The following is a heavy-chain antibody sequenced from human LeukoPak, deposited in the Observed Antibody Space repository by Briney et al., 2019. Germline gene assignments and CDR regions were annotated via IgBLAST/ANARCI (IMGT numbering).Heavy chain of an antibody. V-gene: IGHV4-34*01. D-gene: IGHD3-22*01. CDR3: ARGASYYYDSSGYFGAFDI. CDR2: INHSGST. Sequence: PSDTLSLTCAVYGGSFSGYYWSWIRQPPGKGLEWIGEINHSGSTNYNPSLKSRVTISVDTSKNQFSLKLSSVTAADTAVYYCARGASYYYDSSGYFGAFDIWGQGTMVTVSS. J-gene: IGHJ3*02. CDR1: GGSFSGYY.